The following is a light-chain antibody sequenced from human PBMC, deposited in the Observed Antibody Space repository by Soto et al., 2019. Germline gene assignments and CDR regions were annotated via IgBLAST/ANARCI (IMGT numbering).Light chain of an antibody. Sequence: EIVLTQSPGTLPLSPGERVTLSCRTSQTISNNHLAWYQQKPGQAPRLLIYGASSRATDIPDRFSGSGSGTDFTLTISSLQSEDFAVYYCQQYNNWPTWTFGQGTKVDI. CDR1: QTISNNH. CDR3: QQYNNWPTWT. CDR2: GAS. V-gene: IGKV3-20*01. J-gene: IGKJ1*01.